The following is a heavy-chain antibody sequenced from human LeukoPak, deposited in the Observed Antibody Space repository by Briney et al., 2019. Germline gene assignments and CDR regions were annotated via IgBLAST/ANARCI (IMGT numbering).Heavy chain of an antibody. CDR1: GFTLSSYS. D-gene: IGHD3-16*01. CDR3: ARRVPNQVITDYFDL. J-gene: IGHJ4*02. CDR2: IDSSSTTI. V-gene: IGHV3-48*04. Sequence: PGGSLRLSCAASGFTLSSYSMNWVRQAPGQGLEWISFIDSSSTTIFYAESVRGRFTISRDNAKNSLFLQMNSLRVEDTAVYYCARRVPNQVITDYFDLWGQGTLVTVSS.